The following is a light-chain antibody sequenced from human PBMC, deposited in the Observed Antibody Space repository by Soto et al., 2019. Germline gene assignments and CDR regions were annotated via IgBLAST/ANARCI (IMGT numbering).Light chain of an antibody. Sequence: DIQMTHSPSTLSASVGDRSTITCRASESIGRWLAWYQQIPGRAPKLLMYQASTLESGVPSRFSGSGSGTEFTLTISSLQPDDFATYYCQQYNSFLYTFGEGTKVDIK. J-gene: IGKJ2*01. CDR2: QAS. V-gene: IGKV1-5*03. CDR1: ESIGRW. CDR3: QQYNSFLYT.